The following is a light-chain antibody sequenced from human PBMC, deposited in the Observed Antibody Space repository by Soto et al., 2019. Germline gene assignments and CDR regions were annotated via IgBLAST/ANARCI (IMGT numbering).Light chain of an antibody. CDR1: SGDVGNYDL. J-gene: IGLJ3*02. CDR2: EVS. V-gene: IGLV2-23*02. CDR3: CSYAGNGAWV. Sequence: QSALTQPASVSGSPGQSITISCSGSSGDVGNYDLVSWYQQIPGKAPQLMIFEVSRRPSRVSDRFSGSKSGNTASLTISGLQAEDEGDCYCCSYAGNGAWVFGGGTKLTVL.